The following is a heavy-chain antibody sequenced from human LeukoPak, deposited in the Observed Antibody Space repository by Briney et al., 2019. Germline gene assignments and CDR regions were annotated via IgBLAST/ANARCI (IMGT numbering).Heavy chain of an antibody. D-gene: IGHD6-13*01. CDR2: INPNSGGT. CDR1: GYTFTGYY. J-gene: IGHJ5*02. Sequence: ASVKVSCKASGYTFTGYYMHWVRQAPGQGLEWMGWINPNSGGTNYAQKFQGRVTMTRDTSISTAYMELSRLRSDDTAVYYCAREPEMRYSSGWYVNWFDPWGQGTLVTVSS. V-gene: IGHV1-2*02. CDR3: AREPEMRYSSGWYVNWFDP.